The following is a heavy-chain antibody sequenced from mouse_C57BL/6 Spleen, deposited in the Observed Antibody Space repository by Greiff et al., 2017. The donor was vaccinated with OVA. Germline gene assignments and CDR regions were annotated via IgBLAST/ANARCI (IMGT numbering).Heavy chain of an antibody. D-gene: IGHD2-4*01. Sequence: QQSGAELARPGASVKLSCKASGYTFTSYGISWVKQRTGQGLEWIGEIYPRSGNTYYNEKFKGKATLTADKSSSTAYMELRSLTSEDSAVYFCARGGFYDYDRFAYWGQGTLVTVSA. CDR2: IYPRSGNT. CDR1: GYTFTSYG. V-gene: IGHV1-81*01. J-gene: IGHJ3*01. CDR3: ARGGFYDYDRFAY.